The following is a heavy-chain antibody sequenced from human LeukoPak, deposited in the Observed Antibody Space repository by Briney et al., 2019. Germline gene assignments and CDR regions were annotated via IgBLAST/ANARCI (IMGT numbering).Heavy chain of an antibody. CDR1: GFTFSSYA. D-gene: IGHD3-10*01. J-gene: IGHJ4*02. Sequence: PGGSLRLSCAASGFTFSSYAMHWVRQAPGKGLEWVAVISYDGSNKYYADSVKGRFTISRDNSKNTLYLQMNSLRAEDTAVYYCAYGLNFDYWGQGTLVTVSS. V-gene: IGHV3-30*04. CDR2: ISYDGSNK. CDR3: AYGLNFDY.